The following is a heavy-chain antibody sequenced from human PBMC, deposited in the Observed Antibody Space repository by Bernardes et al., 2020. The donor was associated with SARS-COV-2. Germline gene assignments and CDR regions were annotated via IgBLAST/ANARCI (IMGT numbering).Heavy chain of an antibody. CDR2: INYTGNT. V-gene: IGHV4-34*01. Sequence: SETLSLTCAVHGGSFSGYYWYWIRQPPGKGLQWIGEINYTGNTNYNPSLKSRVTMSVDASKYQFSLKLSSVTAADTAMYYCGRGVCSSRSYYNFDYWGLGALVTVSS. D-gene: IGHD2-2*01. CDR3: GRGVCSSRSYYNFDY. J-gene: IGHJ4*02. CDR1: GGSFSGYY.